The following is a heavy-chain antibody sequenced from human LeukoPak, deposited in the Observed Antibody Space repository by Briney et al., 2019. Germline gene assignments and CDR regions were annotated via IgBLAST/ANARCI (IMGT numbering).Heavy chain of an antibody. CDR1: GYSISSGYY. V-gene: IGHV4-38-2*02. D-gene: IGHD3-22*01. CDR2: IYHSGST. CDR3: ARVAGYYHFDY. Sequence: SETLSLTCTVSGYSISSGYYWGWIRQPPGKGLEWIGSIYHSGSTYHNPSLKSRATISLDTSRNQFSLRLSSVTAADTAAYYCARVAGYYHFDYWGQGTLVTVSS. J-gene: IGHJ4*02.